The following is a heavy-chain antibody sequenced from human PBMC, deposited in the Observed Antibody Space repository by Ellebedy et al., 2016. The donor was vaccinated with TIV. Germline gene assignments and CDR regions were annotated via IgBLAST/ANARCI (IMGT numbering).Heavy chain of an antibody. Sequence: MPSETLSLTCTVPGGSITSGSYYWAWLRQPPGKGLEWVGNVYFIGSTNYNPSLKSRVTISVDTSKNQFSLKLTSVTAADTAVYYCVRHPTLGTLDYWGQGAQVTVSS. J-gene: IGHJ4*02. CDR1: GGSITSGSYY. V-gene: IGHV4-39*01. D-gene: IGHD3-16*01. CDR3: VRHPTLGTLDY. CDR2: VYFIGST.